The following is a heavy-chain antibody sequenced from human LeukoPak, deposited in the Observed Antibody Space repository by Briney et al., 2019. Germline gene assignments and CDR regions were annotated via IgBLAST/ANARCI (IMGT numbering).Heavy chain of an antibody. Sequence: PGRSLRLSCAASGFTFSTYGMHWVRQAPGKGLEWVAVISYDGSNIYYADSVKGRFTISRDSAKNTLYLQMNSLRAEDTAVYYCARDDGGYGPSDYWGQGTLVTVSS. V-gene: IGHV3-30*03. J-gene: IGHJ4*02. CDR2: ISYDGSNI. CDR3: ARDDGGYGPSDY. D-gene: IGHD5-12*01. CDR1: GFTFSTYG.